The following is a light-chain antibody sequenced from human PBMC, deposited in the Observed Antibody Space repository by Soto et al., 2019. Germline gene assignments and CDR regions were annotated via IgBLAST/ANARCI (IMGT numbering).Light chain of an antibody. V-gene: IGKV2-28*01. CDR1: QSLLHSDGNNY. CDR3: MQALQTPT. Sequence: EIVMTQSPLSLPVTPGEPASISCRSSQSLLHSDGNNYMGWYLQKPGHSPQLLIYLGSNRASGVPERCRGSGSGTDFTLKSSRVEAEDVGVYYCMQALQTPTFGGGTKVEIK. CDR2: LGS. J-gene: IGKJ4*01.